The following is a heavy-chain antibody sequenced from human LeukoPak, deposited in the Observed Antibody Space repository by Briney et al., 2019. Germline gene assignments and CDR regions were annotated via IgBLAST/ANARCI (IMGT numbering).Heavy chain of an antibody. V-gene: IGHV3-13*01. Sequence: GGSLRLSCAASGFAFSSYDMHWVRQATGKGLEWVSAIGTAGDTYYPGSVKGRFTISRENAKNSLYLQMNSLRAGDTAVYYCARATDYGDFFDYWGQGTLVTVSS. J-gene: IGHJ4*02. D-gene: IGHD4-17*01. CDR2: IGTAGDT. CDR3: ARATDYGDFFDY. CDR1: GFAFSSYD.